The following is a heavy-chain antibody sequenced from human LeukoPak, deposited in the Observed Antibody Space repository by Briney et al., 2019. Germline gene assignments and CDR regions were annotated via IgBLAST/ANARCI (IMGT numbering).Heavy chain of an antibody. V-gene: IGHV3-23*01. CDR1: GFTFSGYA. CDR2: ICGSGGST. Sequence: GGSLRLSCAASGFTFSGYAMSWVRQAPGKGLEWVSAICGSGGSTYYADSVKGRFTISRDNSKNTLYLQMNSLRAEDTAVYYCAKVTYYDILTGYSYYFDYWGQGTLVTVSS. CDR3: AKVTYYDILTGYSYYFDY. D-gene: IGHD3-9*01. J-gene: IGHJ4*02.